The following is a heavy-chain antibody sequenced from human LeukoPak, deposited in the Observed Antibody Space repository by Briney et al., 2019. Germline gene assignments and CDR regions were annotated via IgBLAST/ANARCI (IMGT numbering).Heavy chain of an antibody. D-gene: IGHD3-3*01. CDR3: AKDGGVLRFLEWLFYFDY. Sequence: GGSLRLSCAASGFTFSSYAMSWVRQAPGKGLEWVSAISGSGGSTYYADSVKGRFTISRDNSKNTLYLQMNSLRAEDTAVYYCAKDGGVLRFLEWLFYFDYWGQGTLVTVSS. CDR1: GFTFSSYA. CDR2: ISGSGGST. J-gene: IGHJ4*02. V-gene: IGHV3-23*01.